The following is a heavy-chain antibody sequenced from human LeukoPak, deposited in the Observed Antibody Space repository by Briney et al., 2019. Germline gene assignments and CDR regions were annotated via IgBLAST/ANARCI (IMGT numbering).Heavy chain of an antibody. CDR2: ISYNSDTI. J-gene: IGHJ2*01. CDR3: AKDYCGGDCYSGWYFDL. CDR1: GFTFDDYA. V-gene: IGHV3-9*01. Sequence: PGGSLRLSCAASGFTFDDYAMHWVRQAPGKVLEWVSGISYNSDTIAYADSVKGRFTISRDNAKNSLYLQMNSLRAEDTALYYCAKDYCGGDCYSGWYFDLWGRGTLVTVSS. D-gene: IGHD2-21*02.